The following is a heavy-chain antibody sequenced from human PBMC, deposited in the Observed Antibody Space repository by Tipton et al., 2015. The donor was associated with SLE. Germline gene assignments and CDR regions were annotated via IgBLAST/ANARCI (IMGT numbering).Heavy chain of an antibody. V-gene: IGHV5-51*03. J-gene: IGHJ6*02. CDR3: ARRAYGDCHYGLDV. D-gene: IGHD4-17*01. CDR1: GYSFGTHW. Sequence: QSGPEVKKPGESLKISCKGSGYSFGTHWIAWVRQMPGKGLEWMGIIYPDNSDTRYSPSFRGQVTMSADKSVSTAYLNWSSLKSSDTAIYYCARRAYGDCHYGLDVWGQGTTVTVSS. CDR2: IYPDNSDT.